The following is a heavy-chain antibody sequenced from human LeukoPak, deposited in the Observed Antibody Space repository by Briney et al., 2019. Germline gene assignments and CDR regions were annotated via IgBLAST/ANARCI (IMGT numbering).Heavy chain of an antibody. J-gene: IGHJ6*02. CDR3: ARPDIIGYFDWLLSDSTYGMDV. CDR2: ISSSSSYI. CDR1: GFTFSSYS. V-gene: IGHV3-21*01. Sequence: AGGSLRLSCAASGFTFSSYSMNWVRQAPGKGLEWVSSISSSSSYIYYADSVKGRFTISRDNAKNSLYLQMNSLRAEDTAVYYCARPDIIGYFDWLLSDSTYGMDVWGQGTTVTVSS. D-gene: IGHD3-9*01.